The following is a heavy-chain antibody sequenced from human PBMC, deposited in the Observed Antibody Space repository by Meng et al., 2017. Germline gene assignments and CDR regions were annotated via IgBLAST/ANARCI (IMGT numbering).Heavy chain of an antibody. CDR1: GFTFSSYE. J-gene: IGHJ6*02. CDR2: ISSSGSTI. D-gene: IGHD3-3*01. CDR3: ARVGYDFWSGSWWKVQVSPTRYGMDV. V-gene: IGHV3-48*03. Sequence: GESLKISCAASGFTFSSYEMNWVRQAPGKGLEWVSYISSSGSTIYYADSVKGRFTISRDNAKTSLYLQMNSLRAEDTAVYYCARVGYDFWSGSWWKVQVSPTRYGMDVWGQGTTVTVSS.